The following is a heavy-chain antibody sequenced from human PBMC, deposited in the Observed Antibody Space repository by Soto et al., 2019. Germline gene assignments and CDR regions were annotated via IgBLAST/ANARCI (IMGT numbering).Heavy chain of an antibody. D-gene: IGHD6-13*01. CDR3: SRDYSSSWYRVYYYYYGMDV. CDR1: GDSVSSNSAA. CDR2: TYYRSKWYN. Sequence: SQTLSLTCAISGDSVSSNSAAWNWIRQSPSRGLEWLGRTYYRSKWYNDYAVSVKSRITINPDTSKNQFSLQLNSVTPEDTAVYYCSRDYSSSWYRVYYYYYGMDVWGQGTTVTVSS. V-gene: IGHV6-1*01. J-gene: IGHJ6*02.